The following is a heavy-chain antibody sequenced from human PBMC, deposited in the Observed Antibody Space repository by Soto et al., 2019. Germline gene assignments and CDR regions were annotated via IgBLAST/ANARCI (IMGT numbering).Heavy chain of an antibody. CDR3: ARRLQWQLRPLDS. Sequence: PGGSLRLSCEGSGFTFTDYYMTWIRQAPGKGLEWVAYINTLSTAIYYADSVKGRFTISRDNAKSSLYLQMNGLRAEDTATYYCARRLQWQLRPLDSWGRGTLVTVSS. D-gene: IGHD6-19*01. CDR1: GFTFTDYY. CDR2: INTLSTAI. J-gene: IGHJ4*02. V-gene: IGHV3-11*01.